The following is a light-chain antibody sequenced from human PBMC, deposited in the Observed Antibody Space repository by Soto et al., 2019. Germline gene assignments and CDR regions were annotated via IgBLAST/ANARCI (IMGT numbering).Light chain of an antibody. J-gene: IGLJ1*01. CDR3: SSYAGNNNPYV. CDR1: SSDVGGYNY. V-gene: IGLV2-8*01. CDR2: EVS. Sequence: QSVLTQPPSASGSPGQSVTISCTGTSSDVGGYNYVSWYQHHPGKAPKLMVSEVSKRPSGVPDRFSGSKSGNTASLTVSGLQAEDEADYYCSSYAGNNNPYVFGTGTKLTFL.